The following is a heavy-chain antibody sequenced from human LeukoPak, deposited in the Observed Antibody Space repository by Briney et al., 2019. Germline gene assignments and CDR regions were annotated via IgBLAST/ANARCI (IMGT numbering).Heavy chain of an antibody. CDR3: ARDGVRSIAAVLHAFDI. D-gene: IGHD6-13*01. CDR1: GFTFSSYS. J-gene: IGHJ3*02. V-gene: IGHV3-21*01. Sequence: GGSLRLSCAASGFTFSSYSMNWVRQAPGKGLEWVSSISSSSSYIYYADSVKGRFTISRDNAKNSLYLQMNSLRAEDTAVYYCARDGVRSIAAVLHAFDIWGQGTMVTVSS. CDR2: ISSSSSYI.